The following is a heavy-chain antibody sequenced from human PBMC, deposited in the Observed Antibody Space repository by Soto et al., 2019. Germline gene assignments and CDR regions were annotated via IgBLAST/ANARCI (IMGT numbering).Heavy chain of an antibody. CDR3: ARVYGSGVNWFDP. J-gene: IGHJ5*02. D-gene: IGHD3-10*01. V-gene: IGHV4-59*12. Sequence: SETLSLTCTVSGGSISGYYWSWIRQPPGKGLEWIGYMYNTGSTVYNPSFKSRVTISVDTSKNQFSLKLSSVTAADTAVYYCARVYGSGVNWFDPWGQGTLVTVSS. CDR2: MYNTGST. CDR1: GGSISGYY.